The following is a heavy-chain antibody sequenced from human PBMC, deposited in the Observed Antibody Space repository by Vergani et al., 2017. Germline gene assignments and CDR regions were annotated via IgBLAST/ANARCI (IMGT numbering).Heavy chain of an antibody. V-gene: IGHV3-9*01. CDR1: GFTFQAFA. J-gene: IGHJ2*01. D-gene: IGHD3-16*01. CDR3: VKDNDYDADGPFDL. CDR2: IDRNYGVK. Sequence: VEAGGGLVQPGGSLRLSCTASGFTFQAFAFHWVRPVSGRGLEGVSGIDRNYGVKNGNSFEGRFSISRDNAKKAVFLQMNNLRHEDTALYFCVKDNDYDADGPFDLWGRGTLVTVSS.